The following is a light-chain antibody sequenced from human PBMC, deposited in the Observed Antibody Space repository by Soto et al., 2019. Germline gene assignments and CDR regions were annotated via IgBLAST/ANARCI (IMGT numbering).Light chain of an antibody. V-gene: IGKV3-20*01. J-gene: IGKJ1*01. CDR3: QQYGHSLWT. CDR2: GAS. CDR1: PSVTIDY. Sequence: EVVVTQSPGTLSLSPWERATLSCRARPSVTIDYLAWYQQKPGQSPRLLIYGASSRATGIPDRFSGSGSGTDFTLTISRLEPEDYAVYYCQQYGHSLWTFGQGTKVDIK.